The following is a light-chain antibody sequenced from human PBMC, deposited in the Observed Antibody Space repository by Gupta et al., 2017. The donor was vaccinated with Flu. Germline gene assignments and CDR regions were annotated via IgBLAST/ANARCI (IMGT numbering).Light chain of an antibody. V-gene: IGLV6-57*01. J-gene: IGLJ2*01. CDR2: EDN. CDR1: SGSIDTNY. Sequence: FMLTQPHSVSESPGKPVTISCTRSSGSIDTNYVQWSQQRPDSSPTSVIYEDNLRPCGGPDRVSGSVATSSISASLTTAGLKTEDEADYFCQSEDSVNSYVVFGGGTKLTVL. CDR3: QSEDSVNSYVV.